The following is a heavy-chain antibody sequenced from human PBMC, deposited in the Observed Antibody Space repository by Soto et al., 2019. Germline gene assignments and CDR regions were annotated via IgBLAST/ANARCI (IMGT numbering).Heavy chain of an antibody. V-gene: IGHV3-30*03. Sequence: GGTLRLSCVASTLTFSTYVMHWVREAPGKGLEWVAVISYESISTVYRDSVRGRFTISRDDSKNTLYLQMNSLTTEDTAVYYSAREAGCTRDTCNVYVEYWRLGTRV. J-gene: IGHJ4*02. D-gene: IGHD2-8*02. CDR1: TLTFSTYV. CDR2: ISYESIST. CDR3: AREAGCTRDTCNVYVEY.